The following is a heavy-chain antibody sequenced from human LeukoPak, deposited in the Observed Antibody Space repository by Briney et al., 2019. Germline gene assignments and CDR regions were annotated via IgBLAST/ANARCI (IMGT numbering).Heavy chain of an antibody. J-gene: IGHJ6*03. V-gene: IGHV1-2*02. CDR3: ASGPTDYYYYYYMDV. Sequence: ASVKVSCKASGYTLTSYYMHWVRQAPGQGLEWMGWINPNSGGTNYAQKFQGRVTMTRDTSISTAYMELSRLRSDDTAVYYCASGPTDYYYYYYMDVWGKGTTVTVSS. CDR2: INPNSGGT. CDR1: GYTLTSYY.